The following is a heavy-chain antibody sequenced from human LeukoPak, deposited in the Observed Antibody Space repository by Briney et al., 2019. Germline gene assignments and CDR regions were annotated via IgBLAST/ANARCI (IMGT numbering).Heavy chain of an antibody. Sequence: GGSLRLSCAASGFIFSSYTMNWVRQAPGKGLEWVSVISSSSSAIYYTDSVKGRFTISRDNAKNSLFLLMNSLSAEDTAVYYCARGVYGVYVLDIWGQGTMVTVSS. J-gene: IGHJ3*02. CDR2: ISSSSSAI. V-gene: IGHV3-48*01. D-gene: IGHD2-8*01. CDR1: GFIFSSYT. CDR3: ARGVYGVYVLDI.